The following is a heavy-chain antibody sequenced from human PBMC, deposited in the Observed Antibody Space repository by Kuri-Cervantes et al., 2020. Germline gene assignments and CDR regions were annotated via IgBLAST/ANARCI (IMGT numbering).Heavy chain of an antibody. J-gene: IGHJ4*02. CDR2: IIPIFGTA. V-gene: IGHV1-69*05. CDR1: GGTFSSYA. CDR3: GKGSGTYGVIDEYFDY. D-gene: IGHD3-10*01. Sequence: SVKVSCKASGGTFSSYAISWVRQAPGQGLEWMGGIIPIFGTANYAQKFQGRVTITTDESTSTAYMELSSLRAEDTAVYYCGKGSGTYGVIDEYFDYWGQGTLVTVSS.